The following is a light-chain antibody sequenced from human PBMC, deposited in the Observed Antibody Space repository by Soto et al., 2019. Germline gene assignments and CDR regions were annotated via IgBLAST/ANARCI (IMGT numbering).Light chain of an antibody. CDR3: EHALYTPIT. V-gene: IGKV2-28*01. CDR2: LGS. CDR1: QSLQHRNGYNY. J-gene: IGKJ5*01. Sequence: DFVMSQSPLSLPVTLGEPASISCRSGQSLQHRNGYNYLACYLQKPGQPPRLLISLGSLRSSVAAGRFRGSGSCTDFTLKISRVQAEDVVVYYDEHALYTPITFGQGTRL.